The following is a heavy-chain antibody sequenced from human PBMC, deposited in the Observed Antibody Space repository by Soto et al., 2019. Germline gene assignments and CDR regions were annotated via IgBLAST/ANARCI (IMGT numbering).Heavy chain of an antibody. D-gene: IGHD2-21*01. Sequence: QITLKESGPTLVKPTQTLTLTCTFSGFSLSTSGVGVGWIRQPPGKALEWLALIYWDDDKRYSPSLKSRLTITKDTSKNQVVLTMTNMDPVDTATYYCAHTPPGVVIAPPDYWGQGTLVTVSS. V-gene: IGHV2-5*02. J-gene: IGHJ4*02. CDR2: IYWDDDK. CDR3: AHTPPGVVIAPPDY. CDR1: GFSLSTSGVG.